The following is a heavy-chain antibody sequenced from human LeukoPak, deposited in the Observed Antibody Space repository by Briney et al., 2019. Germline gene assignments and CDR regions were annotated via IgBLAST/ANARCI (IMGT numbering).Heavy chain of an antibody. D-gene: IGHD7-27*01. CDR2: ISGSGGST. Sequence: GGSLRLSCAASGFTFSSYAVSWVRQAPGKGPEWVSAISGSGGSTYYADSVKGRFTISRDNSKNTLYLQMNSLRAEDTAVYYCAKGADWGSGLRIFDYWGQGTLVTVSS. CDR1: GFTFSSYA. V-gene: IGHV3-23*01. J-gene: IGHJ4*02. CDR3: AKGADWGSGLRIFDY.